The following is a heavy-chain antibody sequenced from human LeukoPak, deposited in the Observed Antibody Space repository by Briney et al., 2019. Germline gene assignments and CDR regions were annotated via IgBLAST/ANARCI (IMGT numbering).Heavy chain of an antibody. V-gene: IGHV4-30-4*08. J-gene: IGHJ6*03. CDR2: IYYSGST. Sequence: SETLSLTCTVSGGSISSGDYYWSWIRQPPGKGLEWIGYIYYSGSTYYNPSLKSRVTISVDTSKNHFSLKLSSVTAADTAVYYCARVRRVQLWLMGYYYYDMDVWGKGTTVTVSS. CDR3: ARVRRVQLWLMGYYYYDMDV. CDR1: GGSISSGDYY. D-gene: IGHD5-18*01.